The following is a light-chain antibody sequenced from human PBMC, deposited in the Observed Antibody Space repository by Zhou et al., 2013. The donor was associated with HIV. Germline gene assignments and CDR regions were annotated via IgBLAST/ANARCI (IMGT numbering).Light chain of an antibody. Sequence: DIQMTQSPSSLSASVGDSVSITCRASQTIDRYINWYQQKPGKAPRLLIYAASRLQSGVPPRFTGSGSGTDFTLTISSLQPEDFATYYCQQSYTTPAFGQGTKVEIK. V-gene: IGKV1-39*01. CDR1: QTIDRY. J-gene: IGKJ1*01. CDR3: QQSYTTPA. CDR2: AAS.